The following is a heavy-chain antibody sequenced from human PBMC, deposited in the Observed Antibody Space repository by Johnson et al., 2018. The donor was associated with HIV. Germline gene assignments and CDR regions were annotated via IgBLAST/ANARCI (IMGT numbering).Heavy chain of an antibody. CDR1: GFTVSDNY. D-gene: IGHD1-7*01. Sequence: VQLVESGGGLIQPGGSLRLSCVGSGFTVSDNYMSWVRQDPGKGLEWISIIYSGGTSYYADSVRGRFTISRDDSKNTLFLQMNSLRAEDTAVYYCARENYRRRDAFDVWGQGTVVIVSS. J-gene: IGHJ3*01. CDR2: IYSGGTS. CDR3: ARENYRRRDAFDV. V-gene: IGHV3-53*01.